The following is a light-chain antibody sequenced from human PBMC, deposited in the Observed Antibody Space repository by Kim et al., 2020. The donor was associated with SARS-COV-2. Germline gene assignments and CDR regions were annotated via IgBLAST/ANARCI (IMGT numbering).Light chain of an antibody. CDR1: KLGDKY. CDR3: QSWDSSTVV. Sequence: VSTGQTASITCSGDKLGDKYACWYQQKPGQSPVLVIYQNRKRPSGIPERFSGSNSGNTATLTISGTQAMDEADYYCQSWDSSTVVFGGGTKDTVL. CDR2: QNR. J-gene: IGLJ2*01. V-gene: IGLV3-1*01.